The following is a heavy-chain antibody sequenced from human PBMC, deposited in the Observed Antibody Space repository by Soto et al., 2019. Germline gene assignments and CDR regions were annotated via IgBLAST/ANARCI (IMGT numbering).Heavy chain of an antibody. CDR2: IYYSGST. V-gene: IGHV4-39*01. CDR3: ARLHGWNWFDP. J-gene: IGHJ5*02. Sequence: SETLSLTCTVSGGSISSSSYYWGWIRQPPGKGLEWIGSIYYSGSTYYNPSLKSRVTISVDTSKNQFSLKLSSVTAADTAVYYCARLHGWNWFDPWGQGTLVTVSS. D-gene: IGHD2-15*01. CDR1: GGSISSSSYY.